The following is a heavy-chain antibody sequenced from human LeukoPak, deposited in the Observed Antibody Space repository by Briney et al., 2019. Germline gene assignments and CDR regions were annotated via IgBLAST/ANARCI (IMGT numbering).Heavy chain of an antibody. CDR1: GGSISSGDYY. J-gene: IGHJ4*02. V-gene: IGHV4-30-4*01. CDR3: ARERTLLYYFDY. CDR2: IYYSGST. D-gene: IGHD3/OR15-3a*01. Sequence: SETLSLTCTVSGGSISSGDYYWSWIRQPPGKGLEWIGYIYYSGSTYYNPSLKSRVTISVDTSKNQFSLKLSSVTAADTAVYYCARERTLLYYFDYWGQGTLVTVSS.